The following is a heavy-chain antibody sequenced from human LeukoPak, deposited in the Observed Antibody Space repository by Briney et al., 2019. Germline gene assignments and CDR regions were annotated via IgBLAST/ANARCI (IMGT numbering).Heavy chain of an antibody. V-gene: IGHV4-59*01. J-gene: IGHJ3*02. CDR1: GGSISSYY. CDR3: ARNRDDAFDI. Sequence: PSETLSLTCTVSGGSISSYYWSWIRQPPGKGLKWIGYISYSGSTNYNPSLKSRVTISVDTSKNQFSLKLTSVTAADTAIYYCARNRDDAFDIWGPGTMVTVSS. D-gene: IGHD3-10*01. CDR2: ISYSGST.